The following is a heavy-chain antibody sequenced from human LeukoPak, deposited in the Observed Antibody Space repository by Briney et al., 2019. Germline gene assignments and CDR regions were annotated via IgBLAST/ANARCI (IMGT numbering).Heavy chain of an antibody. CDR1: GGSISSYY. CDR2: MYSTGST. CDR3: AREGQDHYDSSGHRNWFDP. Sequence: KASETLSLTCTVSGGSISSYYWSWIRQPAGKGLEWIGRMYSTGSTNYNPSLKSRVTMSVDTSKNQFSLKMTSVTAADTAVYYCAREGQDHYDSSGHRNWFDPWGQGTLVTVSS. D-gene: IGHD3-22*01. V-gene: IGHV4-4*07. J-gene: IGHJ5*02.